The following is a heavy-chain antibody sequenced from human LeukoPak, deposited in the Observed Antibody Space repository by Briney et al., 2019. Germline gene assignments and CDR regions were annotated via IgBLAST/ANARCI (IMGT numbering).Heavy chain of an antibody. J-gene: IGHJ4*02. Sequence: GGSLRLSCTASGFPFRSYHMNWVRQAPGKGLEWVSFISSISNYIYYADSAKGRFTTSRDNARNSLYLKMNSLRAEDTAVYYCARVRDGLGEYWGQGTLVTVSS. CDR2: ISSISNYI. CDR3: ARVRDGLGEY. D-gene: IGHD3-16*01. V-gene: IGHV3-21*06. CDR1: GFPFRSYH.